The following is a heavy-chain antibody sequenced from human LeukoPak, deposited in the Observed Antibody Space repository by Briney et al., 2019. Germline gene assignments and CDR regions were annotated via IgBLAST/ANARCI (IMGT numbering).Heavy chain of an antibody. CDR2: IIPIFGTP. J-gene: IGHJ4*02. Sequence: SVKVSCKASGGTFSSYAISWVRQAPGQGLEWMGGIIPIFGTPNYAQKFQGRVTITADGSTSTAYMELSSLRPEDTAVYYCARGWLAETTVVTPYNYWGQGTLVTVSS. V-gene: IGHV1-69*13. CDR1: GGTFSSYA. CDR3: ARGWLAETTVVTPYNY. D-gene: IGHD4-23*01.